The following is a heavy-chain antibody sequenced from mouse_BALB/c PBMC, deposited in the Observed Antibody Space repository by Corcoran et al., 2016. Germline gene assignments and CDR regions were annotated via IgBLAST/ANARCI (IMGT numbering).Heavy chain of an antibody. CDR2: IYPGSGST. CDR1: GYTFTDYV. Sequence: QVQLQQSGPELVKPGASVKMSCKASGYTFTDYVISWVKQRTGQGLEWIGEIYPGSGSTYYNEKFKGKATLTADNSSNTAYMQLSSLTSEDSAVYFCARSRTGTGRFAYWGQGTLVTVSA. J-gene: IGHJ3*01. CDR3: ARSRTGTGRFAY. V-gene: IGHV1-81*01. D-gene: IGHD4-1*01.